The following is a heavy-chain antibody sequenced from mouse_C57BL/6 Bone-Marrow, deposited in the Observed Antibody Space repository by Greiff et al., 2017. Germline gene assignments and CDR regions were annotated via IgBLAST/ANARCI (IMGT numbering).Heavy chain of an antibody. V-gene: IGHV5-6*01. J-gene: IGHJ1*03. Sequence: EVQLLESGGDLVKPGGSLKLSCAASGFTFSNYDMTWVRQTPDKRLEWVGTISRGSSYTYSPDSVKGRVTISRDNAKNTRYLQMSSVKYEHTAMYYCARHNSDGYSGFYWYFDVWGTGTTVTVSS. D-gene: IGHD2-3*01. CDR1: GFTFSNYD. CDR2: ISRGSSYT. CDR3: ARHNSDGYSGFYWYFDV.